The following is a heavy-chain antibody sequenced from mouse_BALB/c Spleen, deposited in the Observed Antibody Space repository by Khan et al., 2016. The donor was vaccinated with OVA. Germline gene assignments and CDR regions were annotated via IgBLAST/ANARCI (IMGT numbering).Heavy chain of an antibody. CDR1: GYSITGGYS. CDR3: VRGGVVVPYWYFDF. CDR2: ISYDGSN. D-gene: IGHD1-1*01. V-gene: IGHV3-6*02. J-gene: IGHJ1*01. Sequence: EVKLEESGPGLVKPSQSLSLTCSVTGYSITGGYSWSWIRQFPGNKLEWMGYISYDGSNNYNPSLKNRISITRDTSKNQFFLKLNSVTTNATAPFDCVRGGVVVPYWYFDFWGAGTTVTVSA.